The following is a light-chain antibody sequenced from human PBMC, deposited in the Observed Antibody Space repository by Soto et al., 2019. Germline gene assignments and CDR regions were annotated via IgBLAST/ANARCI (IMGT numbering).Light chain of an antibody. CDR2: DAS. CDR3: QQYDNWPWT. J-gene: IGKJ1*01. Sequence: EIVLTQSPATLSLSPGGRATLSCRASQSVSSYLAWYQQKPGQAPRLLIYDASNRATGIPARFSGSGSGTDFTLTISSLQSEDFAVYYCQQYDNWPWTFGQGTKVDI. CDR1: QSVSSY. V-gene: IGKV3-11*01.